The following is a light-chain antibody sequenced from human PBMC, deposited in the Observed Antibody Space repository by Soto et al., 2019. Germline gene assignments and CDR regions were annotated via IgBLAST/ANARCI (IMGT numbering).Light chain of an antibody. CDR1: QGISSS. V-gene: IGKV1-9*01. CDR3: QQVNSFPPT. CDR2: AAS. J-gene: IGKJ2*01. Sequence: DIQLTQSPSFLSASVGDRVTITCRAGQGISSSLAWYQQNPGKAPKLLIYAASTLQSGVPSRFSGSGSGTEFTLTINSRHPEDVAMYYCQQVNSFPPTFGQGTKLELK.